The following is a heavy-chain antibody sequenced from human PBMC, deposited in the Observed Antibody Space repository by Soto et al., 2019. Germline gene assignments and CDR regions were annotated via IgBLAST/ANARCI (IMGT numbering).Heavy chain of an antibody. V-gene: IGHV3-23*01. CDR3: AKGLSTASSFDY. D-gene: IGHD2-8*02. CDR1: GFTFSHHD. J-gene: IGHJ4*02. CDR2: ISGSGDRT. Sequence: HPGGSLRLSCVASGFTFSHHDMSWVRQAPGKGLEWVSAISGSGDRTHYADSVKGRFTISRDNSKNMLSLQMNSLRAEDTAVYHCAKGLSTASSFDYWGQGTLVTVSS.